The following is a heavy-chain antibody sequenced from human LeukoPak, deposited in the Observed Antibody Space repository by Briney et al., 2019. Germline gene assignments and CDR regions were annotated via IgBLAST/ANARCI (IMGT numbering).Heavy chain of an antibody. D-gene: IGHD6-13*01. V-gene: IGHV3-23*01. Sequence: HPGGSLRLSCAASGFTFSSYGMSWVRQAPGKGLEWVSGISGSAGSAYYADSVKGRFTISRDNSKNTLYLQMNSLRADDTAIYYCAKAGSSTWYFFDYWGQGTLDTVSS. J-gene: IGHJ4*02. CDR1: GFTFSSYG. CDR3: AKAGSSTWYFFDY. CDR2: ISGSAGSA.